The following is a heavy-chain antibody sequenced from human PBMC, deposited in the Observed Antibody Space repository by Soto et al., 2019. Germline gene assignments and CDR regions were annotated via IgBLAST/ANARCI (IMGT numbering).Heavy chain of an antibody. CDR1: GFTFSSYS. Sequence: EVQLVESGGGLVKPGGSLRLSCAASGFTFSSYSMHWVRQAPGKGLEWVSSISSSSSYIYYADSVKGRFTISSDNAKKSLYQQINSLRAEDTAVYYCARSGYKETSDVDYWGQGTLVTVSS. J-gene: IGHJ4*02. CDR3: ARSGYKETSDVDY. CDR2: ISSSSSYI. D-gene: IGHD5-12*01. V-gene: IGHV3-21*01.